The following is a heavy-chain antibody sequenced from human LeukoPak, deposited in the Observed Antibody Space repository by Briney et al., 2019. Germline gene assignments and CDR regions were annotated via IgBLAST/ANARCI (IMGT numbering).Heavy chain of an antibody. Sequence: PSETLSLTCTVSGASISSSSSYWGWIRQPPGKGLERLGNIYSRGNTYYKPSLRSRVTISIDTSKNQFSLRLTSVTAADTAVYYCARDRRYSSGWYGPHYYFDYWGQGTLVTVSS. D-gene: IGHD6-19*01. CDR1: GASISSSSSY. J-gene: IGHJ4*02. CDR2: IYSRGNT. CDR3: ARDRRYSSGWYGPHYYFDY. V-gene: IGHV4-39*07.